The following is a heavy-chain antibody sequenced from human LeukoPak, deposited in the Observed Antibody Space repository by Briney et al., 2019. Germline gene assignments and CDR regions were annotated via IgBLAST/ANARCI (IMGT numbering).Heavy chain of an antibody. CDR2: INHSGST. Sequence: SETLSLTCAVYGGSFSGYYWSWIRQPPGKGLEWIGEINHSGSTNYNPSLKSRVTISVDTSKNQFSLKLSSVTAADTAVYYCARGSTYYDFWSGYYSMGDYWGQGTLVTVSS. V-gene: IGHV4-34*01. D-gene: IGHD3-3*01. J-gene: IGHJ4*02. CDR1: GGSFSGYY. CDR3: ARGSTYYDFWSGYYSMGDY.